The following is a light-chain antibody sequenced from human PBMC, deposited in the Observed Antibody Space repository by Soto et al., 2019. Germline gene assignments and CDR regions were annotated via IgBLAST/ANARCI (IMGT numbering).Light chain of an antibody. CDR1: SSYVGGYNY. V-gene: IGLV2-14*01. J-gene: IGLJ2*01. CDR2: DVS. Sequence: QSVLTQPASVSGSPGQSITISCTGTSSYVGGYNYVSWYQQHPGKAPKLMIYDVSNRPSGVSNRFSGSKSGNTASLTISGLQAEDEADYYCSSYTSSSTLFGGGTKVTVL. CDR3: SSYTSSSTL.